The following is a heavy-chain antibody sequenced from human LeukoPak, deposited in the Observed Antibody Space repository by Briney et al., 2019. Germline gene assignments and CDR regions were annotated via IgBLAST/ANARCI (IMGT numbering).Heavy chain of an antibody. V-gene: IGHV3-30*04. D-gene: IGHD2-15*01. CDR1: GFTFSSYA. CDR3: ARRSVAAIDY. CDR2: ISYDGSNK. J-gene: IGHJ4*02. Sequence: GRPLRLSCAASGFTFSSYAMHWVRQAPGKGLEWVAVISYDGSNKYYADSVKGRFTISRDNSKNTLYLQMNSLRAEDTAVYYCARRSVAAIDYWGQGTLVTVSS.